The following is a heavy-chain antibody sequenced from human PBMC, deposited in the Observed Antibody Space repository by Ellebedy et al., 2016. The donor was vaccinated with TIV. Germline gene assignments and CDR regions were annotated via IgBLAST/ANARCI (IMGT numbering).Heavy chain of an antibody. D-gene: IGHD3-10*01. CDR2: ISYDGDTK. CDR1: GFTFSSYA. J-gene: IGHJ4*02. V-gene: IGHV3-30-3*02. CDR3: ATSTMVRGGEIDY. Sequence: GESLKISCAASGFTFSSYAMHWVRQAPGKGLEWVAVISYDGDTKHYADSVKGRFTISRDNSKNTVYLQMNSLRAEDTAVYHCATSTMVRGGEIDYWGQGTLVTVSS.